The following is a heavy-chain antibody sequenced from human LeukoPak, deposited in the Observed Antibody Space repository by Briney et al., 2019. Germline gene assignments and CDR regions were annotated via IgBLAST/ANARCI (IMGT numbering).Heavy chain of an antibody. D-gene: IGHD3-22*01. V-gene: IGHV1-2*06. J-gene: IGHJ3*02. CDR2: INPNSGGT. CDR3: AMYYYDSSGYGAFDI. Sequence: ASVKVSCKASGYTFTGYYMHWMRQAPGQGLEWMGRINPNSGGTNYAQKFQGRVTMTRDTSISTAYKELSRLRSDDTAVYYCAMYYYDSSGYGAFDIWGQGTMVTVSS. CDR1: GYTFTGYY.